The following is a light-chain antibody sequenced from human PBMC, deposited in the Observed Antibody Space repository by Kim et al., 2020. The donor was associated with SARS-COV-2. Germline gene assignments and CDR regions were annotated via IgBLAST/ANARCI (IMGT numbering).Light chain of an antibody. J-gene: IGKJ2*01. CDR3: QQYNTYPYP. CDR2: STS. CDR1: QSISTW. Sequence: DIQMTQSPSTLSASVGDRVTITCRASQSISTWLAWYQQKSGKAPKVLIYSTSNLKSGVPSRFSGSGSGTDFTLTISSLQPDDFATYYCQQYNTYPYPFGQGTKLEI. V-gene: IGKV1-5*03.